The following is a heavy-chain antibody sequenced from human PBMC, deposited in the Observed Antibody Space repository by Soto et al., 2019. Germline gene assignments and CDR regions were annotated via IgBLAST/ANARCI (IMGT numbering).Heavy chain of an antibody. D-gene: IGHD6-13*01. CDR2: IFWGGHT. Sequence: HITLKDSGPTLVKRTETLTLTCTFSGFSLSTNGLGVGWIRQPPGKALEWLGVIFWGGHTRCTPSLKSRHTIAKHTSKNQVVLTMAIMDTVYTGAYFCAQSSADRWNTFDIWSHASMVPVSS. J-gene: IGHJ3*02. V-gene: IGHV2-5*02. CDR1: GFSLSTNGLG. CDR3: AQSSADRWNTFDI.